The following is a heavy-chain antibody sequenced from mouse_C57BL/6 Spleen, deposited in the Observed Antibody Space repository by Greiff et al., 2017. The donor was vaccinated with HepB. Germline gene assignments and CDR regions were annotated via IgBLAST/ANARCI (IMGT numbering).Heavy chain of an antibody. CDR2: ISDGGSYT. CDR1: GFTFSSYA. D-gene: IGHD3-3*01. Sequence: EVKLMESGGGLVKPGGSLKLSCAASGFTFSSYAMSWVRQTPETRLEWVATISDGGSYTYYPDNVKGRFTISRDNAKNNLYLQMSHLKSEDTAMYYCARDPGPHYFDYWGQGTTLTVSS. V-gene: IGHV5-4*01. CDR3: ARDPGPHYFDY. J-gene: IGHJ2*01.